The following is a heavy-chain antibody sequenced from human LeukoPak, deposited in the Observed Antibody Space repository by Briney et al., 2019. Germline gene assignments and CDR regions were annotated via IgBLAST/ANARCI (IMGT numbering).Heavy chain of an antibody. J-gene: IGHJ4*02. Sequence: ASVKVSCKAYGYTLSSFGIGWVRQAPGQGPEWMGLISAFNGNSEYPQKLQDRVTLTIETSTNIAYMELRNLRPDDTAVYYCARSFIAEAATAYDYWGQGTLVIVSS. CDR3: ARSFIAEAATAYDY. D-gene: IGHD6-19*01. CDR2: ISAFNGNS. V-gene: IGHV1-18*01. CDR1: GYTLSSFG.